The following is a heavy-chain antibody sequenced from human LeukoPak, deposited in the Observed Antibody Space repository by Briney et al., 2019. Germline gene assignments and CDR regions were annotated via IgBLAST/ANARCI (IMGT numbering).Heavy chain of an antibody. V-gene: IGHV3-15*01. Sequence: PGGSLRLSCAASGFTFSNAWMSWVCQAPGKGLEWVGRIKSKTDGGTTDYAAPVKGRFTISRDDSKNTLYLQMNSLKTEDTAVYYCTTDGITGTTASIKKVYYFDYWGQGTLVTVSS. J-gene: IGHJ4*02. CDR2: IKSKTDGGTT. CDR3: TTDGITGTTASIKKVYYFDY. D-gene: IGHD1-7*01. CDR1: GFTFSNAW.